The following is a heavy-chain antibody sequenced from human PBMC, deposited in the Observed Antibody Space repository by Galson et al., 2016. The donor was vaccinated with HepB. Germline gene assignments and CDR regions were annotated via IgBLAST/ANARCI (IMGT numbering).Heavy chain of an antibody. Sequence: LSLTCTVSGGSVRSGSVYWSWIRQSPGKGLEWIGNIYYSGRTNYNRSFRSRVTISVDTSKNQFSLRLTSVTAADTAVYYCARLNTIGGVDFYYGMDVWGQGTTVTVSS. CDR3: ARLNTIGGVDFYYGMDV. CDR1: GGSVRSGSVY. CDR2: IYYSGRT. J-gene: IGHJ6*02. V-gene: IGHV4-61*01. D-gene: IGHD3-16*01.